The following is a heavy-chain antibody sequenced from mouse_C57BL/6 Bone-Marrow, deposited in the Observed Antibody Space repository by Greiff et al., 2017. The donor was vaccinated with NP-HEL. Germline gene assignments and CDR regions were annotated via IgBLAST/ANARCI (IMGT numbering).Heavy chain of an antibody. CDR1: GFNIKNPY. CDR2: IDPANGNT. V-gene: IGHV14-3*01. CDR3: ARAWALTRFDV. D-gene: IGHD3-1*01. Sequence: VHVKQSVAELVRPGASVKLSCTASGFNIKNPYMHWVKQRPEQGLEWIGRIDPANGNTKYAPKFQGKATITADTSSNTAYLQLSSLTSEDTAIYYCARAWALTRFDVWGTGTTVTVSS. J-gene: IGHJ1*03.